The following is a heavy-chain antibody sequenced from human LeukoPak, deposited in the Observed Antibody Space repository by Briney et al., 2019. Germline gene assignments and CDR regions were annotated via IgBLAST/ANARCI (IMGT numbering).Heavy chain of an antibody. CDR2: IYPGDSDT. CDR1: GYSFTSYW. J-gene: IGHJ4*02. Sequence: GESLKISCKGSGYSFTSYWIGWARQMPGKGLEWMGIIYPGDSDTRYSPSFQGQVTISAGKSISTAYLQWSSLKASDTAMYFCARSLTDRGSYAHRGQGALVTASS. D-gene: IGHD1-26*01. V-gene: IGHV5-51*01. CDR3: ARSLTDRGSYAH.